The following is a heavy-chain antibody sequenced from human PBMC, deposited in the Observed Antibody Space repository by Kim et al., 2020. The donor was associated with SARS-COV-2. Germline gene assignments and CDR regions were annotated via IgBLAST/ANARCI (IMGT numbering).Heavy chain of an antibody. D-gene: IGHD3-22*01. CDR3: AGRPLQSSGYFGC. Sequence: SETLSLTCTVSDSSVSSLYYWGWIRQPPGKGLEYVALAHHGGSTYFNPSLKSRVTISIDTSKNQVSLSLASVTAADTAIYFCAGRPLQSSGYFGCWGQGALVTVSS. CDR1: DSSVSSLYY. J-gene: IGHJ4*02. V-gene: IGHV4-38-2*02. CDR2: AHHGGST.